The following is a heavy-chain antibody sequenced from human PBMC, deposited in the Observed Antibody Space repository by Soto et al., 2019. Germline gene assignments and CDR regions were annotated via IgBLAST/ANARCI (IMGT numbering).Heavy chain of an antibody. D-gene: IGHD2-21*02. Sequence: QVQLVESGGGVVQPGTSLRLSCAASGFIFSSYGMHWVRQAPGKGLEWVATIWYDGSSKYYADSVKGRLTISRDNSKNTLFLQMNSLRAEDMAVYYCARGGRIVVPPTGDWYNWFDPWGQGTLVTVSS. CDR3: ARGGRIVVPPTGDWYNWFDP. V-gene: IGHV3-33*01. J-gene: IGHJ5*02. CDR1: GFIFSSYG. CDR2: IWYDGSSK.